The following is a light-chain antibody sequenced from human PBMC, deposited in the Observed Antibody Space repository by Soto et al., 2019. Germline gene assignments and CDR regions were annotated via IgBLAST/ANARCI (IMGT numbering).Light chain of an antibody. V-gene: IGLV2-14*03. CDR3: SSFTSTTTLL. Sequence: QSALTQPASVSGSPGQSITISCTGTSSDVGGYIYVSWFQQYPDKAPQLLIYDVTNRPSGVSKRFSGSKSGNTASLPISGLQAEDDADYYCSSFTSTTTLLFGGGTKVTVL. CDR1: SSDVGGYIY. CDR2: DVT. J-gene: IGLJ2*01.